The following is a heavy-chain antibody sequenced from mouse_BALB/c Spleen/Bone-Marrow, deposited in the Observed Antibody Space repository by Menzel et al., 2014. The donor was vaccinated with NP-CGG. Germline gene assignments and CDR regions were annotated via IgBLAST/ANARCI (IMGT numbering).Heavy chain of an antibody. Sequence: VKLQESGAELVRPGSSVKISCKASGYPFSSYWMNWVKQRPGQGLEWIGQIYPGDGETNYNGKFKGNATRTADKSSSTAYMQLISLTSEDSAVYFCARKYGDYWGQGTTLTVSS. CDR3: ARKYGDY. CDR1: GYPFSSYW. V-gene: IGHV1-80*01. CDR2: IYPGDGET. J-gene: IGHJ2*01. D-gene: IGHD2-10*02.